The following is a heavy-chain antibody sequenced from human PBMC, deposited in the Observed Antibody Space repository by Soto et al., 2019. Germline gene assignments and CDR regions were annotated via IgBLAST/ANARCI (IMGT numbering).Heavy chain of an antibody. J-gene: IGHJ4*02. Sequence: ESGGGLAQPGGSLRLSCAASGFTFSSYAMSWVRQAPGKGLEWVSAISGSGVSTYYADSVKGRFTISRDNSKNTLYLQMNSLRAEDTAVYYCAKSPGMYYYDSSGYYHYDYWGQGTLVTVSS. CDR1: GFTFSSYA. D-gene: IGHD3-22*01. CDR2: ISGSGVST. CDR3: AKSPGMYYYDSSGYYHYDY. V-gene: IGHV3-23*01.